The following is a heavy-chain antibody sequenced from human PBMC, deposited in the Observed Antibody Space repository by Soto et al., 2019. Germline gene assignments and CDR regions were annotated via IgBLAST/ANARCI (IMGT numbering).Heavy chain of an antibody. D-gene: IGHD3-3*01. V-gene: IGHV1-18*01. CDR2: ISAYNGNT. CDR1: GYTFTSYG. Sequence: ASVKVSCTASGYTFTSYGISWVRQAPGQGLEWMGWISAYNGNTNYAQKLQGRVTMTTDTSTSTAYMELRSLRSDDTAVYYCARAYVYDFWSGYYDGYDYWGQGTLVTVSS. J-gene: IGHJ4*02. CDR3: ARAYVYDFWSGYYDGYDY.